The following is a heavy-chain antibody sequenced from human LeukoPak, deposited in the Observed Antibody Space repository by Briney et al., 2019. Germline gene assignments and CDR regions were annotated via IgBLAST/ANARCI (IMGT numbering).Heavy chain of an antibody. CDR1: GFTFSDHN. D-gene: IGHD1-7*01. CDR2: ISDSGGTI. V-gene: IGHV3-48*04. CDR3: ARMNYVSSGWGAPFDY. Sequence: PGGSLRISCAASGFTFSDHNMNWVRQAPGKGLEWVSYISDSGGTIYYADSVKGRFTISRDNAKNSLYLQMNSLRAEDTAVYYCARMNYVSSGWGAPFDYWGQGTLVTVSS. J-gene: IGHJ4*02.